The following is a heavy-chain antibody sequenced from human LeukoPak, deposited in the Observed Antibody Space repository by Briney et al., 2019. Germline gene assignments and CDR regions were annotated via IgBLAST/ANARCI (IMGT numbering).Heavy chain of an antibody. CDR2: INQDGSLK. D-gene: IGHD2-15*01. CDR3: ARDYCSRVSCYDHWYFDL. V-gene: IGHV3-7*01. J-gene: IGHJ2*01. CDR1: GFTFNYYW. Sequence: PGGSLRLSCAASGFTFNYYWMNWVRQAPGKGLEWVANINQDGSLKYYVDSVKGRFTISRDNAKNSLYLQVNSLRAEDTAVYYCARDYCSRVSCYDHWYFDLWGRGTLVTVSS.